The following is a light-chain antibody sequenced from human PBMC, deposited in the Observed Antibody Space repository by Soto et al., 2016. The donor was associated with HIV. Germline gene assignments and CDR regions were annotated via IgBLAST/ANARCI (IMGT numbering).Light chain of an antibody. Sequence: SYELTQPPSVSVSPGQTASITCSGHKLESKYTAWYQQKSGQSPVLVIYEDNKRPSGVPARFSGSNSGNTATLTISGTQPMDEADYFCQAWDASTVIFGAGTKLTVL. CDR2: EDN. CDR1: KLESKY. CDR3: QAWDASTVI. J-gene: IGLJ2*01. V-gene: IGLV3-1*01.